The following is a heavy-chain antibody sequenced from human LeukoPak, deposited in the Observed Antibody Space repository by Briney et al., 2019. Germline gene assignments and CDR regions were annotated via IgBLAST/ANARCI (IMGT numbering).Heavy chain of an antibody. CDR3: ARDYYDSSGYPYNWFDP. V-gene: IGHV1-69*13. D-gene: IGHD3-22*01. J-gene: IGHJ5*02. Sequence: AASVTVSCTASGGTFSSYAISWVRQAPGQGLEWMGGIIPIFGTANYAQKFQGRVTITADESTSTAYMELSSLRSEDTAVYYCARDYYDSSGYPYNWFDPWGQGTLVTVSS. CDR2: IIPIFGTA. CDR1: GGTFSSYA.